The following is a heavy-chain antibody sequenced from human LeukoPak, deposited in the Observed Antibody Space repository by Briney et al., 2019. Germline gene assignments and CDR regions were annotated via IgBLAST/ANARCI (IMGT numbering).Heavy chain of an antibody. V-gene: IGHV4-4*02. Sequence: SETLSLICAVSGGSISSSNWWSWVRQPPGKGLEWIGEIYHSGSTNYNPSLKSRVTISVDKSKNQFSLKLSSVTAADTAVYYCARGNSHSYGPFDYWGQGTLVTVSS. CDR3: ARGNSHSYGPFDY. CDR2: IYHSGST. CDR1: GGSISSSNW. D-gene: IGHD5-18*01. J-gene: IGHJ4*02.